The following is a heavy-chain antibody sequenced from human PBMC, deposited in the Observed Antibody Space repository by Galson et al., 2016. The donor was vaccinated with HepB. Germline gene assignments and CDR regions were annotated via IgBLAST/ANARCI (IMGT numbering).Heavy chain of an antibody. J-gene: IGHJ3*02. CDR2: IDPSDSDA. CDR1: GPSFTRYW. V-gene: IGHV5-51*01. Sequence: QSGAEVKKPGESLQISCKGSGPSFTRYWIAWVRQMPGKGLEWMGIIDPSDSDARYSPSFQGQVTISADKSISSAYLQWSSLKASDTAIYYCARRDTTGYDGFDGFDIWGQGTMVSVSS. D-gene: IGHD3-22*01. CDR3: ARRDTTGYDGFDGFDI.